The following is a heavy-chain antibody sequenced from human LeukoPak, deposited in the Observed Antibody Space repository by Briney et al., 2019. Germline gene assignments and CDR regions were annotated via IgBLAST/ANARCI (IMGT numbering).Heavy chain of an antibody. CDR3: AKGNGKAATGNVVDY. V-gene: IGHV3-23*01. CDR1: GFIFSSYA. D-gene: IGHD6-13*01. CDR2: ISGSGGTT. Sequence: GGSLRLSCAASGFIFSSYAMSWFRQAPGKGLEWVSVISGSGGTTYYADSVKGRFTISRDNSKSTLYLQMNSLRAEDTAVYYCAKGNGKAATGNVVDYWGQGTLVTVSS. J-gene: IGHJ4*02.